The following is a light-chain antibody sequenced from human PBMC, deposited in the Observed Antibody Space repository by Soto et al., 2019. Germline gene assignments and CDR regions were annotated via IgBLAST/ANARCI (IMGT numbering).Light chain of an antibody. J-gene: IGLJ1*01. CDR2: DNN. CDR3: GTWDSSLSAGVV. Sequence: QSALTQPPSVSAAPGQKVTISCSGSNSNIGNNYVSWYQQLPGTAPKLLIYDNNKRPSGIPDRFSGSKSGTSATLGITGLQTGDEADYYCGTWDSSLSAGVVFGTGTKVTVL. V-gene: IGLV1-51*01. CDR1: NSNIGNNY.